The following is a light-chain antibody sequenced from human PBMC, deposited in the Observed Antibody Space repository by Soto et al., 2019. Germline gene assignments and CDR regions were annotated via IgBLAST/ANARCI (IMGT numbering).Light chain of an antibody. CDR1: QTVGTTY. Sequence: EIVLTQSPGTLSLSPGERATLSCRASQTVGTTYLAWYQHKPGQAPRLLIYGASSRATGIPDRFSGSGSGTDFTLTISSPEPEDFAIYYCQQRISGTPYTFGQGTKVDFK. CDR3: QQRISGTPYT. J-gene: IGKJ2*01. V-gene: IGKV3D-20*02. CDR2: GAS.